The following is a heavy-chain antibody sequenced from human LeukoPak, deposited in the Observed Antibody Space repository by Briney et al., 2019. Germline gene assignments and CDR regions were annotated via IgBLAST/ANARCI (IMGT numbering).Heavy chain of an antibody. CDR1: GFTFTSSA. CDR2: IVVGSGNA. Sequence: ASVKVSCKASGFTFTSSAVQWVRQARGQRLEWIGWIVVGSGNANYAQKFQERVTITRDMSTSTAYMELSSLRSEDTAVYYCAALKSGYDSDYWGQGTLVTVSS. V-gene: IGHV1-58*01. CDR3: AALKSGYDSDY. D-gene: IGHD5-12*01. J-gene: IGHJ4*02.